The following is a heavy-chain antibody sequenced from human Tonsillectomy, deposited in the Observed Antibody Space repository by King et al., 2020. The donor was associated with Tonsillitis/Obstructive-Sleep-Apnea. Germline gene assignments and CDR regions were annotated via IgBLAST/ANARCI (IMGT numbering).Heavy chain of an antibody. J-gene: IGHJ4*02. CDR3: ARLLGLTTVTTWAFDY. Sequence: EVQLVESGAEVKKPGESLKISCKGSGYRFTSYWIGWVRQRPGKGLEWMGIIYPGDSDTRYTPSFRGQVTISTDKSISTAYLQWSSLKATDTAIYYCARLLGLTTVTTWAFDYWGQGTLVTVSS. D-gene: IGHD4-11*01. V-gene: IGHV5-51*01. CDR1: GYRFTSYW. CDR2: IYPGDSDT.